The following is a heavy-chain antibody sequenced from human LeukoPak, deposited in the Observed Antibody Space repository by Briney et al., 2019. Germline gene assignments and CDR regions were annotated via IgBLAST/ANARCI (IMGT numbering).Heavy chain of an antibody. V-gene: IGHV3-53*01. CDR2: IYSGGST. D-gene: IGHD5-12*01. CDR3: ARGAGGYDLAY. J-gene: IGHJ4*02. Sequence: GSLRLSCAASGFTLSSYAMSWVRQAPGKGLEWVSVIYSGGSTYYADSVKGRFTISRDNSEDTLYLQMNSLRVEDTAVYYCARGAGGYDLAYWGQGTLVTVSS. CDR1: GFTLSSYA.